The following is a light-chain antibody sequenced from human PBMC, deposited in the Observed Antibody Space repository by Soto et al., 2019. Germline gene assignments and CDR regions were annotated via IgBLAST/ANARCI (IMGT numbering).Light chain of an antibody. Sequence: DIQMSQSPSSLSASVGDRVTITCRAAESISRHLNWYQQKPGRAPDLLIYAASTLQNGVPSRFTGSGSGTEFTLTITGLQLEDFATYYCQQDYSTLATFGQGTRLGIK. J-gene: IGKJ5*01. V-gene: IGKV1-39*01. CDR2: AAS. CDR1: ESISRH. CDR3: QQDYSTLAT.